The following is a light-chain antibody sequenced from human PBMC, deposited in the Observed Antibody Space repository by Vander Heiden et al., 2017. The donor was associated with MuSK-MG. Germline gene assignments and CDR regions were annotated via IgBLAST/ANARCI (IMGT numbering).Light chain of an antibody. CDR2: RNN. J-gene: IGLJ2*01. CDR1: SSNIGSNT. V-gene: IGLV1-44*01. CDR3: AEWDDRLNGPV. Sequence: QSVLTQPPSASGTPGQRVTISCSGSSSNIGSNTVNWYQQLPGTAPKLLIYRNNQRPSGVPDRFAGSKAGTSASRDISGLQSEDEAEDDGAEWDDRLNGPVFGGGTKLTVL.